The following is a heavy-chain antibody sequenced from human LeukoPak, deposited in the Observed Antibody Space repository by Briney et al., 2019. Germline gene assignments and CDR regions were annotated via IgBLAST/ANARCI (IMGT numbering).Heavy chain of an antibody. Sequence: SETLSLTCTVSGGSISSYYWSWIRQPPGKRLEWIGYIYYSGSTNYNPSLKSRVTISVDTSKNQFSLKLSSVTAADTAVYYCARGETYSSSWYWSDPWGQGTLVTVSS. CDR3: ARGETYSSSWYWSDP. V-gene: IGHV4-59*01. J-gene: IGHJ5*02. D-gene: IGHD6-13*01. CDR2: IYYSGST. CDR1: GGSISSYY.